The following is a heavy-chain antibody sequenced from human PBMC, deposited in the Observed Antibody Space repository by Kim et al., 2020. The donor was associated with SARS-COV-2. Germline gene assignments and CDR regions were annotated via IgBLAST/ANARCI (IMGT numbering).Heavy chain of an antibody. CDR2: IYYSGST. Sequence: SETLSLTCTVSGGSISSSSYYWGWIRQPPGKGLEWIGSIYYSGSTYYNPSLKSRVTISVDTSKNQFSLKLSSVTAADTAVYYCARGATGSGYYQFPEFDYWGQATLVTVSS. D-gene: IGHD3-22*01. J-gene: IGHJ4*02. CDR1: GGSISSSSYY. V-gene: IGHV4-39*07. CDR3: ARGATGSGYYQFPEFDY.